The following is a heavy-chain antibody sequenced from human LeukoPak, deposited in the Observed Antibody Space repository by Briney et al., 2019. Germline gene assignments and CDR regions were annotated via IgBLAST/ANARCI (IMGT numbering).Heavy chain of an antibody. CDR1: GFTFNDYY. D-gene: IGHD3-10*01. CDR2: VKSKASGETT. V-gene: IGHV3-15*01. J-gene: IGHJ4*02. CDR3: TLIKGWGSGSYYLDY. Sequence: GGSLRLSCAASGFTFNDYYMSWVRQAPGKGLEWIGRVKSKASGETTDYAAPVKGRFTISRDDAKNTLYLQMNSLKTEDTAVYYCTLIKGWGSGSYYLDYWGQGTLVTVSS.